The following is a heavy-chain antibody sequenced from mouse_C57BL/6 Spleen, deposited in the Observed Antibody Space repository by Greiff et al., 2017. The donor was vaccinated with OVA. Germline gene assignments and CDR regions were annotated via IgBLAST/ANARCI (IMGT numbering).Heavy chain of an antibody. CDR3: AREELGRGGYFDY. Sequence: VQLQQPGAELVKPGASVKLSCKASGYTFTSYWMHWVKQRPGQGLEWIGMIHPNSGSTNYNEKFKSKATLTVDKSSSTAYMQLSSLTSEDSAVYYCAREELGRGGYFDYWGQGTTLTVSS. CDR1: GYTFTSYW. V-gene: IGHV1-64*01. D-gene: IGHD4-1*01. J-gene: IGHJ2*01. CDR2: IHPNSGST.